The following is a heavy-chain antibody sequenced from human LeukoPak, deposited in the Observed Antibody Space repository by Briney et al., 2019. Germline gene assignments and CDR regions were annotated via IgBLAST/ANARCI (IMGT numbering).Heavy chain of an antibody. J-gene: IGHJ3*01. CDR2: IKGSGRGT. CDR1: GFTFSDYA. CDR3: GRDPNGDYVGAFDF. Sequence: PGGSLRLSCEGSGFTFSDYALTRVRQAPGKGLEWVSSIKGSGRGTSYADSVKGRFTMSRDNSKNTLYLQMTSLGPGDTAVYYCGRDPNGDYVGAFDFWGQGTLVTVSS. D-gene: IGHD4-17*01. V-gene: IGHV3-23*01.